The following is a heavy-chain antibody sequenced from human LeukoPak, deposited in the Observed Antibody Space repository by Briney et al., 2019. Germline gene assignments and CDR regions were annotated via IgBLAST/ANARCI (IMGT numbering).Heavy chain of an antibody. D-gene: IGHD2-15*01. Sequence: GGSLRLSCAASGFTFSDYYMSWIRRAPGKGLEGVSYISSSGSSIYYADSVKGRFTISRDNAKNSLYLQMNSLRAEDTAVYYCARAFYLGVMVAATSAFDYLLQATQATVSS. CDR3: ARAFYLGVMVAATSAFDY. CDR1: GFTFSDYY. J-gene: IGHJ4*02. V-gene: IGHV3-11*01. CDR2: ISSSGSSI.